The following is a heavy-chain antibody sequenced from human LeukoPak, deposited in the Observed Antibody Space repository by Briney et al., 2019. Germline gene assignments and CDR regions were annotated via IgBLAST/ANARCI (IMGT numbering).Heavy chain of an antibody. D-gene: IGHD2-2*01. V-gene: IGHV1-18*01. J-gene: IGHJ4*02. CDR1: GYTFTIYG. CDR3: ARRRYCSSTRCQTPTPFDY. CDR2: ITAYNGNT. Sequence: GASVKVSCKASGYTFTIYGISWVRQAPGQGLDWMGWITAYNGNTNYAQKLQARPTMTTATSPTTAHMALRSLRSDDTAVYYCARRRYCSSTRCQTPTPFDYWGQATLVTVSS.